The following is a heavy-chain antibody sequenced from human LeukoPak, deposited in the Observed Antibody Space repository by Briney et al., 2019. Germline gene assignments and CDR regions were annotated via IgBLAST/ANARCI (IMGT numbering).Heavy chain of an antibody. Sequence: GASVKVSCKASGGTFSSYAISWVRQAPGQGLEWMGGIIPIFCTANYAQKFQGRVTITADESTSTAYMELSSLRSEDTAVYYCARDDGKSGSYYGWFDPWGQGTLVTVSS. D-gene: IGHD1-26*01. CDR2: IIPIFCTA. V-gene: IGHV1-69*13. CDR1: GGTFSSYA. CDR3: ARDDGKSGSYYGWFDP. J-gene: IGHJ5*02.